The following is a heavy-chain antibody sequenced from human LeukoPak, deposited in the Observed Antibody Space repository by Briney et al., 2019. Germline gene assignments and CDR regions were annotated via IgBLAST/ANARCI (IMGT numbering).Heavy chain of an antibody. Sequence: GGALRLSCAAPGFTFSSYGMHWVRQAPGKGLEWVAFIRYDGSNKYYADSVKGRFTISRDNSKNTRYLQMNSLRAEDTAVYYCAKDGGAQQLVMYYFDYWGQGTLVTVSS. J-gene: IGHJ4*02. CDR3: AKDGGAQQLVMYYFDY. CDR2: IRYDGSNK. D-gene: IGHD6-13*01. CDR1: GFTFSSYG. V-gene: IGHV3-30*02.